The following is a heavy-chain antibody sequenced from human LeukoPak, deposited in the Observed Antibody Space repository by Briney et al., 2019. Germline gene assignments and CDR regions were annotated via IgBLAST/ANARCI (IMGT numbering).Heavy chain of an antibody. V-gene: IGHV3-53*01. J-gene: IGHJ3*02. CDR1: GFTVSRNY. Sequence: GGSLRLSCAASGFTVSRNYMSWVREAPRRGLGWVSVIYISGSTYYADSVKGRFTITRDNSKNTLYVQMNSLRAEDTAVYYCARDLGRYDSNQGPLDAFDIWGQGTMVTVSS. CDR3: ARDLGRYDSNQGPLDAFDI. D-gene: IGHD3-22*01. CDR2: IYISGST.